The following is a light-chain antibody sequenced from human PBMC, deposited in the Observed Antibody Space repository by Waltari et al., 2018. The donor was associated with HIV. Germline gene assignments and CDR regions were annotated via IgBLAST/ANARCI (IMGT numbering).Light chain of an antibody. CDR3: QQRSNWPPGGAYT. CDR2: DAS. Sequence: EVVLTQSPATLSLSPGDRATLSCRASHSVRSYLAWYQQKPGQAPRLLIYDASDRATGTPARFSGSGSGTDFTLTISSLEPEDFAVYYCQQRSNWPPGGAYTFGQGTKLEIK. J-gene: IGKJ2*01. CDR1: HSVRSY. V-gene: IGKV3-11*01.